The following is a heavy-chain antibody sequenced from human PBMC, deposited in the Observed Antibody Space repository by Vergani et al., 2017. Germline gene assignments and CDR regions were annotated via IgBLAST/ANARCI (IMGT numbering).Heavy chain of an antibody. D-gene: IGHD4-23*01. V-gene: IGHV1-69*04. CDR1: GGTFSSYT. CDR3: ARESMTTVDGYGMDV. CDR2: IIPILGIA. Sequence: VRLEQSGAEVKKPGSSVKVSCKASGGTFSSYTISWVRQAPGQGLEWMGRIIPILGIANYAQKFQGRVTITADKSTSTAYMELSSLRSEDTAVYYCARESMTTVDGYGMDVWGQGTTVTVSS. J-gene: IGHJ6*02.